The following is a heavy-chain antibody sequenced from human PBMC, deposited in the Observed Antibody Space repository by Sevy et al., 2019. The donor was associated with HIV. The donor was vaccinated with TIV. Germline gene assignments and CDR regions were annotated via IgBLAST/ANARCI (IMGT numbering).Heavy chain of an antibody. CDR3: ARGIFGSGSRLGLGY. CDR1: GFTFSNNW. D-gene: IGHD3-10*01. V-gene: IGHV3-7*01. J-gene: IGHJ4*02. Sequence: GWSLRLSCVASGFTFSNNWMTWVRQAPGKGLQWVANIKQDGSEKYFVDSVKGRFTISRDNAKNSLYLQMSSLRVEDTAVYYCARGIFGSGSRLGLGYWGQGTLVTVSS. CDR2: IKQDGSEK.